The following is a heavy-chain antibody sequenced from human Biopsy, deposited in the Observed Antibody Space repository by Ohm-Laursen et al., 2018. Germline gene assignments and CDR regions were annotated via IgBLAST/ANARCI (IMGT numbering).Heavy chain of an antibody. D-gene: IGHD3-22*01. Sequence: TLSLTWAVSGGSISNNNYYWGWIRQPPGKGLESIGSIFYRGSTHYNPSLKSRVNISVDTSKNQFSLKLNSVTAADTAVYYCARDYDTSGYYYVSWGQGTLVTVSS. J-gene: IGHJ5*02. CDR3: ARDYDTSGYYYVS. V-gene: IGHV4-39*01. CDR2: IFYRGST. CDR1: GGSISNNNYY.